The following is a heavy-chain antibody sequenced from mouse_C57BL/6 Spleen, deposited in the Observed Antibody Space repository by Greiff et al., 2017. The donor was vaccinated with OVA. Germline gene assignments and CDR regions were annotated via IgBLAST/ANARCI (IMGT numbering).Heavy chain of an antibody. CDR2: IRNKASNPAT. CDR3: TRGYYGYFDD. D-gene: IGHD2-2*01. V-gene: IGHV6-6*01. CDR1: GFTFSDAW. J-gene: IGHJ1*01. Sequence: EVLLVESGGGLVQPGGSMKLSCAASGFTFSDAWMDWVRQSPERGLEWVAEIRNKASNPATYYAESVKGRFTISRDASKSSVYLQMHSLRAEAAGNYDCTRGYYGYFDDWGPGTTVTVSS.